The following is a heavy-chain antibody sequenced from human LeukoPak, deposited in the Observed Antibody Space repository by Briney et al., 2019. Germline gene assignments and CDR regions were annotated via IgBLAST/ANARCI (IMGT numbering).Heavy chain of an antibody. D-gene: IGHD7-27*01. J-gene: IGHJ3*02. Sequence: ASVKVSCKASGYTFTSYGISWVRQAPGQGLEWMGWINPNSGGTNYAQKFQGRVTMTRDTSISTAYMELSRLRSDDTAVYYCARVETGAIDDAFDIWGQGTMVTVSS. CDR3: ARVETGAIDDAFDI. V-gene: IGHV1-2*02. CDR2: INPNSGGT. CDR1: GYTFTSYG.